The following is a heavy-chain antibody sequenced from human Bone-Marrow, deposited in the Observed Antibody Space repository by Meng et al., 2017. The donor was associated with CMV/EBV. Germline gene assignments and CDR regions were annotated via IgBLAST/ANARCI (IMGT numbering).Heavy chain of an antibody. J-gene: IGHJ4*02. V-gene: IGHV4-34*01. CDR1: GGSFSGYY. D-gene: IGHD5-12*01. Sequence: SETLSLTCAVYGGSFSGYYWSWIRQPPGKGLEWIGEINHSGSTNYNPSLKSRVTISVDTSKNQFSLKLSSVTAADTAVYYCARGLGYSGYVHYWGQGMLVIVSS. CDR3: ARGLGYSGYVHY. CDR2: INHSGST.